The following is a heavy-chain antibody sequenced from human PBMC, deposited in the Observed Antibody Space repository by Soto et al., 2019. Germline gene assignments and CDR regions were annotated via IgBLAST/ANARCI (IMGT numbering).Heavy chain of an antibody. D-gene: IGHD3-10*01. CDR1: GGSISSYY. J-gene: IGHJ4*02. CDR2: IYYSGST. Sequence: QVQLQESGPGLVKPSETLSLTCTVSGGSISSYYWSWIRQPPGKGLEWIGYIYYSGSTNYNPSLKSRVTISVDTSKNQFSLKLSSVTAADTAVYYCARMESGDYFDYWGQGTLVTVSS. CDR3: ARMESGDYFDY. V-gene: IGHV4-59*08.